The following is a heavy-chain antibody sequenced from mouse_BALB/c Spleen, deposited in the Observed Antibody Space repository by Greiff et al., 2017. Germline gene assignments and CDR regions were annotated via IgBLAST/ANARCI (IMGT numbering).Heavy chain of an antibody. Sequence: QVQLQQSGPELVKPGASVKMSCKASGYTFTDYVISWVKQRTGQGLEWIGEIYPGSGSTYYNEKFKGKATLTADKSSNTAYMQLSSLTSEDSAVYFCARYYGSSLYWYFDVWGAGTTVTVSS. D-gene: IGHD1-1*01. CDR3: ARYYGSSLYWYFDV. CDR1: GYTFTDYV. CDR2: IYPGSGST. V-gene: IGHV1-77*01. J-gene: IGHJ1*01.